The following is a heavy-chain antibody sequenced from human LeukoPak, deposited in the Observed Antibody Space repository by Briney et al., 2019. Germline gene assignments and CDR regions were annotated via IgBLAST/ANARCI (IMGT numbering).Heavy chain of an antibody. V-gene: IGHV1-69*04. CDR2: IIPILGIA. CDR3: ARTDRQYSGGTEDY. D-gene: IGHD5-12*01. J-gene: IGHJ4*02. CDR1: GGTFSSYA. Sequence: SVKVSCKASGGTFSSYAISWVRQAPGQGLEWMGRIIPILGIANYAQKFQGRVTITADKSTSTAYMELSSLRSEDTAVYYCARTDRQYSGGTEDYWGQGTLVTVSS.